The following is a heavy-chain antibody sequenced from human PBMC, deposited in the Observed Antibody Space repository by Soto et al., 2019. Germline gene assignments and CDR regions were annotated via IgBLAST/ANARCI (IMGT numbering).Heavy chain of an antibody. Sequence: ASVKVSCKVSGYTLAELSMHWVRQAPGKGLEWMGGFDPEDGETIYAQKFQGRVTMTEDTSTDTAYMELSSLRSEDTAVFYCTTGQRPIRFLEWLSRYYFDYWGQGTLVTVSS. CDR3: TTGQRPIRFLEWLSRYYFDY. CDR2: FDPEDGET. D-gene: IGHD3-3*01. CDR1: GYTLAELS. J-gene: IGHJ4*02. V-gene: IGHV1-24*01.